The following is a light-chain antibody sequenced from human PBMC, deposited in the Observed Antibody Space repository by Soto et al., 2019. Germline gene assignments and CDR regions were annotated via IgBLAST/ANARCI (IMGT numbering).Light chain of an antibody. CDR2: DVT. J-gene: IGLJ3*02. CDR3: SSYKTSGTV. CDR1: SSDIGGYNY. Sequence: QSALTQPASVSGSNGQSITISCTGTSSDIGGYNYVSWYQQHPGKAPKLMIYDVTNRPSGVSNRFSGSKSGNTASLTISGLQTEDEADYYCSSYKTSGTVFGGGTKVTVL. V-gene: IGLV2-14*03.